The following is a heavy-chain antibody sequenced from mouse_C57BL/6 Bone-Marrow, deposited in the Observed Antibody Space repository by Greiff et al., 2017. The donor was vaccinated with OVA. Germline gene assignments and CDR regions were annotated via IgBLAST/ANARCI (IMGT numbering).Heavy chain of an antibody. CDR1: GYTFTSYW. V-gene: IGHV1-52*01. CDR2: IDPSDSET. D-gene: IGHD4-1*01. CDR3: ARVVTGTGVAD. Sequence: VQLQQPGAELVRPGSSVKLSCKASGYTFTSYWMHWVKQRPIQGLEWIGNIDPSDSETHYNQKFKDKATLTVDKSSSTAYMQLSSLTSEDSAVYYCARVVTGTGVADWGQGTLVTVSA. J-gene: IGHJ3*01.